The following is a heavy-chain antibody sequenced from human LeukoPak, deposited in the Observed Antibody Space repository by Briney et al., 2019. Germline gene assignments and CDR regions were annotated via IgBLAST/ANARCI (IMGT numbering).Heavy chain of an antibody. CDR3: AKPAYCGGDCYSSPFQH. Sequence: PGGSLRLSYAASGFTFSSSGMHWVRQAPGKGLEWVAFVSYDGGKKYYADSVKGRFTISRDNSKNTLYLQMNSLRAEDTAVYYCAKPAYCGGDCYSSPFQHWGQGTLVTVSS. J-gene: IGHJ1*01. V-gene: IGHV3-30*18. CDR1: GFTFSSSG. CDR2: VSYDGGKK. D-gene: IGHD2-21*02.